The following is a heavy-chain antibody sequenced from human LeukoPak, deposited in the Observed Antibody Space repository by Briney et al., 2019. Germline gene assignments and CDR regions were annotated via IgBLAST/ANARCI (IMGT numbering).Heavy chain of an antibody. CDR2: ISGSGART. J-gene: IGHJ4*02. CDR3: AKDVGKWESIHFFDY. Sequence: QPGGSLRLSCLTSGFTLSTNAMSWVRQAPGKGLEWISGISGSGARTYYADSVKGRFTISRDDARNTLYLQMNSLRGDDTAVYYCAKDVGKWESIHFFDYWAREPWSPSPQ. CDR1: GFTLSTNA. D-gene: IGHD1-26*01. V-gene: IGHV3-23*01.